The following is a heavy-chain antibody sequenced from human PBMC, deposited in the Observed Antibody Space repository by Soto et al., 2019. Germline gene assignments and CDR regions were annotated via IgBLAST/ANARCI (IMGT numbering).Heavy chain of an antibody. D-gene: IGHD6-19*01. CDR3: ARGYRIAVAGLTG. Sequence: PSETLSLTCAVYGGSFSGYYWSWIRQPPGKGLEWIGEINHSGSTNYNPSLKSRVTISVDTSKNQFYLKLSSVTAADTAVYCCARGYRIAVAGLTGWGQGTLVTVSS. V-gene: IGHV4-34*01. CDR2: INHSGST. J-gene: IGHJ4*02. CDR1: GGSFSGYY.